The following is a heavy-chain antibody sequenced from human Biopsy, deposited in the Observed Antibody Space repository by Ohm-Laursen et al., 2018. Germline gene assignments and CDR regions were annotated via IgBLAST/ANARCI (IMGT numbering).Heavy chain of an antibody. CDR1: GFYFSNYA. V-gene: IGHV3-23*01. D-gene: IGHD3-3*01. Sequence: GSLRLSCAASGFYFSNYAMSWVRQAPGKGLECVPLINGSGGSTYYADSVKGRFTISRDNSKNTLYLQMNSLRAEDTALYYCARGGQGGFLEWLFIGWGQGTLVTVSS. CDR3: ARGGQGGFLEWLFIG. CDR2: INGSGGST. J-gene: IGHJ4*02.